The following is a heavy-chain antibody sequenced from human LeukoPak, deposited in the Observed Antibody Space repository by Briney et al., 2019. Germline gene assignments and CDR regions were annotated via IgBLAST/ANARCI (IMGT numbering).Heavy chain of an antibody. J-gene: IGHJ6*02. Sequence: ASVKISCKASGYTFTGYYMHWVRQAPGQGLEWMGRINPNSGGTNYAQKFQGRVTMTRDTSISTAYMELSRPRSDDTAVYYCAKSPGLTFTYYYYGMDVWGQGTTVTVSS. CDR1: GYTFTGYY. D-gene: IGHD3-9*01. V-gene: IGHV1-2*06. CDR2: INPNSGGT. CDR3: AKSPGLTFTYYYYGMDV.